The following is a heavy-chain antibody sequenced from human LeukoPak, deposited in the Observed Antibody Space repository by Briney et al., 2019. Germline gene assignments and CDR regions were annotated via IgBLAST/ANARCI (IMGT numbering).Heavy chain of an antibody. V-gene: IGHV3-30*04. Sequence: GRSLRLSCAASGFTLSDYAMHWVRQAPGKGLEWVAVISYDGSSKYFAGSVKGRFTISRDNSKNALYVQMNSLRADDTAVYYCAREPYYYDGSAYYSFDYWGQGTLVTVSS. CDR2: ISYDGSSK. J-gene: IGHJ4*02. CDR1: GFTLSDYA. CDR3: AREPYYYDGSAYYSFDY. D-gene: IGHD3-22*01.